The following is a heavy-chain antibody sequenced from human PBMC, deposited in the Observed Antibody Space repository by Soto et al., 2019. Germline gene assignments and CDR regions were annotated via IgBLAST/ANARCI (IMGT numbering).Heavy chain of an antibody. Sequence: GGSLRLSCAASGFTFSSYGMHWVRQAPGKGLEWVAVIWYDGSNKYYADSVKGRFTISRDNSKNTLYLQMNSLRAEDTAVYYCARDSGYEKSLYYFDYWGQGTLVTVSS. CDR2: IWYDGSNK. J-gene: IGHJ4*02. V-gene: IGHV3-33*01. D-gene: IGHD5-12*01. CDR1: GFTFSSYG. CDR3: ARDSGYEKSLYYFDY.